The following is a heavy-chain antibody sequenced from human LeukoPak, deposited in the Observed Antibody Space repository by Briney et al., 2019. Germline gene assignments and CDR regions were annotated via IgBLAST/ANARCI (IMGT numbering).Heavy chain of an antibody. V-gene: IGHV3-7*01. Sequence: PGESLRLARAASGFTFSSYWRSWVRQAPGKGLEWVANMKQDGGENYYVDSVKGRSTISRDNAKSSLYQQMNSLRAEETAVYYCARAIAVAGWGYYFDYWGQGTLVTVSS. J-gene: IGHJ4*02. CDR1: GFTFSSYW. D-gene: IGHD6-13*01. CDR3: ARAIAVAGWGYYFDY. CDR2: MKQDGGEN.